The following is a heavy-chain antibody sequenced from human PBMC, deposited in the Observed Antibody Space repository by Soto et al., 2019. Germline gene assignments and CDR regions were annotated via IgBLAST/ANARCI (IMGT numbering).Heavy chain of an antibody. CDR3: ARVVGALGHWFDP. CDR1: GYTFTSYG. J-gene: IGHJ5*02. D-gene: IGHD1-26*01. CDR2: ISAYNYNT. Sequence: QVQLVQSGAEVKKPGASVKVSRKASGYTFTSYGLSWVRQAPGQGLEWMGRISAYNYNTNYAQKLQGRVTMTTDTSTSTGYMELRSLRSDDTAVYYCARVVGALGHWFDPWGQGTLVTVSS. V-gene: IGHV1-18*01.